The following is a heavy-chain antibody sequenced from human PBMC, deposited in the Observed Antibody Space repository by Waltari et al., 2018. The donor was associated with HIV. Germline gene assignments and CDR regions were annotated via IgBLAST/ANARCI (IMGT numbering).Heavy chain of an antibody. CDR2: VSGSGKSK. D-gene: IGHD3-3*01. Sequence: EVQLLESGGGLVQRGESLRLSCVASGFNFIHYGLSWVRQAPGKGLEWVSGVSGSGKSKWYVDSVKGRFTVSRDNAKNTLHLQMDSLGVDDTAVYYCARAVSHSDLYFDVWGRGTLVTVSS. CDR1: GFNFIHYG. J-gene: IGHJ2*01. CDR3: ARAVSHSDLYFDV. V-gene: IGHV3-23*01.